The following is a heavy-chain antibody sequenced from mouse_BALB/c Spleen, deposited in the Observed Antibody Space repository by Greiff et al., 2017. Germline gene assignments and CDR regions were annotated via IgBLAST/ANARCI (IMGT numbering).Heavy chain of an antibody. CDR3: ARSDYGRGFAY. Sequence: EVHLVESGGGLVQPGGSRKLSCAASGFTFSSLGMHWVRPAPEKGLEWVAYISSGSSTIYYADTVKGRFTISRDNPKNTLFLQMTSLRSEDTAMYYCARSDYGRGFAYWGQGTLVTVSA. J-gene: IGHJ3*01. CDR2: ISSGSSTI. CDR1: GFTFSSLG. V-gene: IGHV5-17*02. D-gene: IGHD2-4*01.